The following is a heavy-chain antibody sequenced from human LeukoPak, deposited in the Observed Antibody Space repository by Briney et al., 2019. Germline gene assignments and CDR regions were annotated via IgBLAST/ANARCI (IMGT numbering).Heavy chain of an antibody. J-gene: IGHJ6*03. D-gene: IGHD2-15*01. CDR2: ISSNGGST. V-gene: IGHV3-64*01. CDR1: GFTFSSYA. Sequence: QPGGSLRLSCAASGFTFSSYAMHWVRQAPGKGLEYVSAISSNGGSTYYANSVKGRFTISRDNSKNTLYLQMGSLRAEDMAVYYCXXGXXXXXXXFXLPXLYYXXYYMDVXGKGTTVTVSS. CDR3: XXGXXXXXXXFXLPXLYYXXYYMDV.